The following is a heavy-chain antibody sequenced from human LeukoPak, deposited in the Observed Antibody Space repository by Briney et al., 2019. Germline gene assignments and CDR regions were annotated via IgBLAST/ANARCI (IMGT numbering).Heavy chain of an antibody. Sequence: SETLSLTCAVSGGSVSGHYWDWIRQPPGKGLEWIGYIYASGSANYHPSLKSRVTISLDTSENHVSLRLTSVTAADTAVYFCARHRDYYDTWGQGTLVTVSS. CDR2: IYASGSA. CDR3: ARHRDYYDT. D-gene: IGHD3-22*01. V-gene: IGHV4-4*09. CDR1: GGSVSGHY. J-gene: IGHJ5*02.